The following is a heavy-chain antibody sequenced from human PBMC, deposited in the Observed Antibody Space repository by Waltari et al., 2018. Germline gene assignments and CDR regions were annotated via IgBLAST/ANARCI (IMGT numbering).Heavy chain of an antibody. CDR2: IYYSGST. J-gene: IGHJ4*02. Sequence: LQLQESGPGLVKPSATLSLTCTVSGGSLSSSSYYWGWIRQPPGKGLEWIGSIYYSGSTYYNPSLKSRVTISVDTSKNQFSLKLSSVTAADTAVYYCARDPGSSWDDYWGQGTLVTVSS. CDR1: GGSLSSSSYY. V-gene: IGHV4-39*07. D-gene: IGHD6-13*01. CDR3: ARDPGSSWDDY.